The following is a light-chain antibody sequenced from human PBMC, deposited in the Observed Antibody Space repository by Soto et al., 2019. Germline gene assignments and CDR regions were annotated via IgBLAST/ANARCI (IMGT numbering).Light chain of an antibody. CDR3: QSYDSSLSGFYV. CDR1: SSNIGAGYD. J-gene: IGLJ1*01. CDR2: GNS. Sequence: QSVLTQPPSVSGAPGQRVTISCTGSSSNIGAGYDVHWYQHLPGTAPKLLILGNSNRPSGVPDRFSGSKSGTSASLAITGLQAEDEADYYCQSYDSSLSGFYVFGTGTKLTVL. V-gene: IGLV1-40*01.